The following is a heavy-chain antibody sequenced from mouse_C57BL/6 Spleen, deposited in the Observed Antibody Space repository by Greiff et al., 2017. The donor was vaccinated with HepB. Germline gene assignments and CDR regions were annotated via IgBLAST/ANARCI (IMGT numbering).Heavy chain of an antibody. CDR1: GFNIKDDY. CDR3: TTGWEDYFDY. Sequence: LVESGAELVRPGASVKLSCTASGFNIKDDYMHWVKQRPEQGLEWIGWIDPENGDTEYASKFQGKATITADTSSNTAYLQLSSLTSEDTAVYYCTTGWEDYFDYWGQGTTLTVSS. J-gene: IGHJ2*01. CDR2: IDPENGDT. V-gene: IGHV14-4*01. D-gene: IGHD4-1*01.